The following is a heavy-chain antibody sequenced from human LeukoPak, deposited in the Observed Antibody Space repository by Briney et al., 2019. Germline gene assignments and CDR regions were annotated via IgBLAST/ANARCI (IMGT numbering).Heavy chain of an antibody. CDR3: ARQITDQYSGSYRPLGYFDY. CDR2: MIPILGIA. V-gene: IGHV1-69*04. Sequence: ALVKVSCKASGGTFSSYAISWVRQAPGQGLEWMGRMIPILGIANYAQKFQGRVTITADKSTSTAYLELSSLRSEDTAVYYCARQITDQYSGSYRPLGYFDYWGQGTLVTVSS. J-gene: IGHJ4*02. CDR1: GGTFSSYA. D-gene: IGHD1-26*01.